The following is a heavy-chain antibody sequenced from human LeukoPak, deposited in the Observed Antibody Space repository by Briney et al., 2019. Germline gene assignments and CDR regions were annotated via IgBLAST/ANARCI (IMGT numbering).Heavy chain of an antibody. CDR1: GGSISSYY. Sequence: PSETLSLTCTVSGGSISSYYWSWIRQPPGKGLEWIGYIYYSGSTNYNPSLKSRVTISVDTSKNQFSLKLSSVTAADTAVYYCAREMGPYCSSTSCPNWFDPWGQGTLVTVSS. CDR2: IYYSGST. J-gene: IGHJ5*02. CDR3: AREMGPYCSSTSCPNWFDP. D-gene: IGHD2-2*01. V-gene: IGHV4-59*01.